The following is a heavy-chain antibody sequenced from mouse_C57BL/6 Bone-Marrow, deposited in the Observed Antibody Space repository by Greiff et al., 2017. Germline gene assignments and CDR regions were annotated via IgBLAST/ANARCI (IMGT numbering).Heavy chain of an antibody. CDR1: GYSFTGYY. CDR2: INPSTGGT. Sequence: EVKLVESGPELVKPGASVKISCKASGYSFTGYYMNWVKQSPEKSLEWIGEINPSTGGTTYNQKFKAKATLTVDKSSSTAYMQRKSLSSEDSAVYYCARIDYWGQGTTLTVSS. V-gene: IGHV1-42*01. J-gene: IGHJ2*01. CDR3: ARIDY.